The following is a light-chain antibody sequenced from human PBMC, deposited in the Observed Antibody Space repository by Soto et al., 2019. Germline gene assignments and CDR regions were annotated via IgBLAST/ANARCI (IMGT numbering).Light chain of an antibody. J-gene: IGKJ1*01. Sequence: AIEMTQSPSSLSASVGERVTLSLLAIQGIRNAFGWCQQKPGKTPKXVXDSXSNLQRGGPPRLSGSGSGTDFTLAISSLHPEDSANYYCLQDINYPWTFGQGTKVDIK. V-gene: IGKV1-6*01. CDR3: LQDINYPWT. CDR2: SXS. CDR1: QGIRNA.